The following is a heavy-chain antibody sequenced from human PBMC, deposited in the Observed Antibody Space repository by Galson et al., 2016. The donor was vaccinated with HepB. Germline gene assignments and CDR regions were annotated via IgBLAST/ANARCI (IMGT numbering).Heavy chain of an antibody. Sequence: ETLSLTCAVYGGSFSDYYCNWIRQPPGGGLEWIGEINHRGDTTYNSSLKRRVTISVDTSKNQFSLKLSSVTAADTAVYYCARGMVPAGRGFLTFDPWGQGTLVTVSS. J-gene: IGHJ5*02. D-gene: IGHD2-2*01. CDR3: ARGMVPAGRGFLTFDP. CDR2: INHRGDT. V-gene: IGHV4-34*01. CDR1: GGSFSDYY.